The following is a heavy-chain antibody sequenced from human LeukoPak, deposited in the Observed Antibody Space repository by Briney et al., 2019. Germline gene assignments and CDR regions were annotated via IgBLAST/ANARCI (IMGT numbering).Heavy chain of an antibody. Sequence: PSETLSLTCTVSGGSISSYYWSWIRQPPGKGLEWIGYIYYSGSTNYNPSLKSRVTISVDTSKNQFSLKLSSVTAADTAVYYCARGDGYNFDYWGQGTLVTVSS. V-gene: IGHV4-59*01. CDR1: GGSISSYY. D-gene: IGHD5-24*01. J-gene: IGHJ4*02. CDR2: IYYSGST. CDR3: ARGDGYNFDY.